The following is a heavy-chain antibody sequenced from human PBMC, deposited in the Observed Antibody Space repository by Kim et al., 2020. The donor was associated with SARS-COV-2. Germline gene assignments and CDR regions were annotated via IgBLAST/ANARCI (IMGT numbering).Heavy chain of an antibody. CDR3: ARGPYYYDSSGYYPY. V-gene: IGHV3-74*01. D-gene: IGHD3-22*01. Sequence: DSVKGRFTISRDNAKNTLYLQMNSLRAEDTAVYYCARGPYYYDSSGYYPYWGQGTLVTVSS. J-gene: IGHJ4*02.